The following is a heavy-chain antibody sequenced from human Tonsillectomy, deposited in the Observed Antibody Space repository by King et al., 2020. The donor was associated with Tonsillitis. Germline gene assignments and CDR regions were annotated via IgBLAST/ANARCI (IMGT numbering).Heavy chain of an antibody. D-gene: IGHD3-10*01. CDR2: IGTAGDT. CDR3: AREGRGASIDY. V-gene: IGHV3-13*01. Sequence: VQLVESGGGLVQPGGSLRLSCAASGFTFSSYDMHWVRQATGKGLEWVSAIGTAGDTYYPGSVKGRFTISRENAKNSLYLQMNSLRAGDTAVYYCAREGRGASIDYWGQGTLVTVSS. CDR1: GFTFSSYD. J-gene: IGHJ4*02.